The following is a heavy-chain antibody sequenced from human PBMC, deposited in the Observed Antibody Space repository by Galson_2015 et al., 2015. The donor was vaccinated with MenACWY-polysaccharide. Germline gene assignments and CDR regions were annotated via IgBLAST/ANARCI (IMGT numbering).Heavy chain of an antibody. CDR2: ISGSGGGT. CDR3: AKANYNSGTFLYGMDV. CDR1: GFTLSSYT. Sequence: SLRLSCAASGFTLSSYTMSWVRQGPRKGLEWVSTISGSGGGTYYVDSVKGRFSVSRDKSKNTGYLQMNTLRAEDTAVYYCAKANYNSGTFLYGMDVWGLGTTVTVSS. V-gene: IGHV3-23*01. J-gene: IGHJ6*02. D-gene: IGHD3-10*01.